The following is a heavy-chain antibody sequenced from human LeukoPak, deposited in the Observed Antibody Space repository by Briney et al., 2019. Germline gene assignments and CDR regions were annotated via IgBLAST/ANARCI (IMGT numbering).Heavy chain of an antibody. Sequence: ASVKVSCKASGYTFAGYYMHWVRQAPGQGLGWMGWINPNSGGTKYAQKFQGRVTMTRDTSISTVYMELSRLRSDDTAVYHCAKDSHPYYYGSGSPNWFDPWGQGTLVTVSS. CDR2: INPNSGGT. V-gene: IGHV1-2*02. D-gene: IGHD3-10*01. CDR3: AKDSHPYYYGSGSPNWFDP. CDR1: GYTFAGYY. J-gene: IGHJ5*02.